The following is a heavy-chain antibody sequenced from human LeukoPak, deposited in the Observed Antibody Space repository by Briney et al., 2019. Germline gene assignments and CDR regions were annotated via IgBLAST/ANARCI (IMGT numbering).Heavy chain of an antibody. Sequence: GRSLRLSCAASGFTFSSYGMHWVRQAPGKGLEWVAVIWYDGSNKYYADSVKGRFTISRDNSKNTLYLQMNSLRAEDTAVYYCARARPGIAVADYYFDYWGQGTLVPVSS. CDR3: ARARPGIAVADYYFDY. CDR2: IWYDGSNK. J-gene: IGHJ4*02. V-gene: IGHV3-33*01. CDR1: GFTFSSYG. D-gene: IGHD6-19*01.